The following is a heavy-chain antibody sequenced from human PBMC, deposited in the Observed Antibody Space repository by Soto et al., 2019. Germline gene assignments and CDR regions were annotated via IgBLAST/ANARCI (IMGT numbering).Heavy chain of an antibody. CDR1: GYTFSSYG. Sequence: QVQLVQSGAEVKKPGASVKVSCKASGYTFSSYGISWVRQAPGQGLEWMGWISGYDGETNYAQKVRGRLTMIRDTSTSTVYMELRTLTSDDTAVYYCARDYYYRDYIGSYSDTFDIWGQGTVVTVSS. D-gene: IGHD4-17*01. J-gene: IGHJ3*02. V-gene: IGHV1-18*01. CDR3: ARDYYYRDYIGSYSDTFDI. CDR2: ISGYDGET.